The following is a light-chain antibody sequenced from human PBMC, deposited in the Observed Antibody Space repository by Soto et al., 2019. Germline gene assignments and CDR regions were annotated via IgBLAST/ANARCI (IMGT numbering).Light chain of an antibody. V-gene: IGKV1-39*01. Sequence: DIQMTQSPSSLSASVGERVTITCRASQSIDTYLNWYQFKPGKAPNLLIYAATRLHTGVPSRFSGSGSGTGFTLIISNLQPEDLATYYCQQVYSTPGTFGQGTKV. CDR2: AAT. J-gene: IGKJ1*01. CDR1: QSIDTY. CDR3: QQVYSTPGT.